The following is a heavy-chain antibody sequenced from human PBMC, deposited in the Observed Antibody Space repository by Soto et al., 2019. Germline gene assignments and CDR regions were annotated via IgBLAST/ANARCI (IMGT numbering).Heavy chain of an antibody. V-gene: IGHV4-39*01. CDR1: GGSISSSNYY. D-gene: IGHD6-19*01. CDR2: IYYSATT. Sequence: QLQLQESGPGLVKPSETLSLTCTVSGGSISSSNYYWGWIRQPPGKGLEWIGNIYYSATTFYNPSLNTRATIPVDTSKNQFSLKLSSVTAADTAVYYCARLRNASGWFVRYWGQGTLVTVSS. CDR3: ARLRNASGWFVRY. J-gene: IGHJ4*02.